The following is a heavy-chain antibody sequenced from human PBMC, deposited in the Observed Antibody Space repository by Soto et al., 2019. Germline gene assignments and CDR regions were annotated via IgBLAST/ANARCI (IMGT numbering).Heavy chain of an antibody. Sequence: ASVKVSCKXSGYTLTELSMHWVRQAPGKGLEWMGGFDPEDGETIYAQKFQGRVTMTEDTSTDTAYMELSSLRSEDTAVYYCATELLGGSSWYYFDYWGQGTLVTVSS. D-gene: IGHD6-13*01. V-gene: IGHV1-24*01. J-gene: IGHJ4*02. CDR1: GYTLTELS. CDR2: FDPEDGET. CDR3: ATELLGGSSWYYFDY.